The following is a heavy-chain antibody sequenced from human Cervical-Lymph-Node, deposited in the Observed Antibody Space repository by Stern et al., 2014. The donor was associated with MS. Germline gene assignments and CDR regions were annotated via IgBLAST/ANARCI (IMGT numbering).Heavy chain of an antibody. CDR3: ARGLVGATGGGMDV. Sequence: QLQESGPGLVKPSQTLSLTCTVSCGSISSVNYYWTWIRQPAGKGLAWIGRVFSSGTTYYPLSLKSRVPISFDTSKDQFPLGLSSVTAADTAVYYCARGLVGATGGGMDVWGQGTPVTVSS. CDR1: CGSISSVNYY. CDR2: VFSSGTT. V-gene: IGHV4-61*02. J-gene: IGHJ6*02. D-gene: IGHD1-26*01.